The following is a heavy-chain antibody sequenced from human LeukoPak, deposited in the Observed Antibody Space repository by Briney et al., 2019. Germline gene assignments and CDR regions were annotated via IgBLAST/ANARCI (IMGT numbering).Heavy chain of an antibody. CDR2: ISYDGSNK. D-gene: IGHD6-6*01. J-gene: IGHJ6*02. Sequence: GGSLRLSCAASGFTFSSYGMHWVRQAPGKGLEWVAVISYDGSNKYYADSVKGRFTISRDNSKNTLYLQMNSLRAEDTAVYYCAKVSRIAARYYCGMDVWGQGTTVTVSS. CDR3: AKVSRIAARYYCGMDV. V-gene: IGHV3-30*18. CDR1: GFTFSSYG.